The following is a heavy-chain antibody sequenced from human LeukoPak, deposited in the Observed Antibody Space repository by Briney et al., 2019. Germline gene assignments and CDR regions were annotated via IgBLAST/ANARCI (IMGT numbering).Heavy chain of an antibody. CDR3: AKDISMIVGGVDY. CDR1: GFTFSSYW. J-gene: IGHJ4*02. Sequence: GGSLRLSCAASGFTFSSYWMSWVRQAPGKGLEWVANIKQDGSEKYYVDSVKGRFTIFRDNAKNSLYLQMNSLRAEDTAVYYCAKDISMIVGGVDYWGQGTLVTVSS. CDR2: IKQDGSEK. D-gene: IGHD3-22*01. V-gene: IGHV3-7*01.